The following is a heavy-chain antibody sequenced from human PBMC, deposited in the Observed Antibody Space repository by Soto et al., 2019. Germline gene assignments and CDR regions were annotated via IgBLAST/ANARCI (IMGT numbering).Heavy chain of an antibody. CDR3: ARAEGQWHPLRAFDI. CDR2: IYYSGST. V-gene: IGHV4-59*01. D-gene: IGHD6-19*01. Sequence: LSLTCTVSGGSISSYYWSWIRQPPGKGLEWIGYIYYSGSTNYNPSLKSRVTISVDTSKNQFSLKLSSVTAADTAVYYCARAEGQWHPLRAFDIWGQGTMVTVSS. CDR1: GGSISSYY. J-gene: IGHJ3*02.